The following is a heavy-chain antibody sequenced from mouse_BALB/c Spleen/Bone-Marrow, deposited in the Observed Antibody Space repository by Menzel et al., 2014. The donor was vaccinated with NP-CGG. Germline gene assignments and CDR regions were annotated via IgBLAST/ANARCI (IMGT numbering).Heavy chain of an antibody. D-gene: IGHD1-1*01. V-gene: IGHV1-4*01. CDR3: TIRYYAMDY. J-gene: IGHJ4*01. Sequence: QVQLKQSGAELARPGASVKMSCQAPGYTFTRYTMHWEKQRPGQGLEWIGYINPSSAYTNYNQKFKDKATLTADKSSSTAYMQLSSLTSEDSAVYYCTIRYYAMDYWGQGTSVTVSS. CDR2: INPSSAYT. CDR1: GYTFTRYT.